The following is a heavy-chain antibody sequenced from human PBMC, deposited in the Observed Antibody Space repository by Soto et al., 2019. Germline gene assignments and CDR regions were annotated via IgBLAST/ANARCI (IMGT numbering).Heavy chain of an antibody. CDR2: IYSGGYT. Sequence: EVQLVESGGGLIQPGGSLRLSCAVSGFTVSNNYMSWVRQAPGKGLEGVSVIYSGGYTAYGDSVKGRFTISRDNSKNTIYPQNNSGRAGDPAVYYWGTAGGGGGYWGQGTLVTVSS. CDR3: GTAGGGGGY. D-gene: IGHD3-10*01. J-gene: IGHJ4*02. CDR1: GFTVSNNY. V-gene: IGHV3-53*01.